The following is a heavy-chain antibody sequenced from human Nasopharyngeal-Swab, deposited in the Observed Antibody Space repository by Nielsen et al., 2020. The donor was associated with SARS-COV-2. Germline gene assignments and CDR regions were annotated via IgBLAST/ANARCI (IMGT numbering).Heavy chain of an antibody. V-gene: IGHV3-15*01. CDR3: TIFPFAYCGGDCYADY. CDR1: GFTFSNAW. D-gene: IGHD2-21*02. J-gene: IGHJ4*02. CDR2: VRSKTFGGTT. Sequence: GGSLRLSCAASGFTFSNAWMNWVRQAPGKGLEWVGRVRSKTFGGTTDYAAAVKGRFTISRDDSKNTLYLQMNSLKTEDTAVYHCTIFPFAYCGGDCYADYWGQGTLVTVSS.